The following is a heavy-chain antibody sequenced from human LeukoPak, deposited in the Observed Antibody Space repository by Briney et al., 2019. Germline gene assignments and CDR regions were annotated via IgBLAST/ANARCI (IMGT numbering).Heavy chain of an antibody. CDR2: IYTSGST. Sequence: SETLSLTCTVSGGSISSYYWSWIRQPAGKGLEWIGRIYTSGSTNYNPSLKSRVTMSVDTSKNQFSLKLSSVTAADTAVYYCARVLAARSGDDAFDIWGQGTMVTVSS. D-gene: IGHD6-6*01. J-gene: IGHJ3*02. V-gene: IGHV4-4*07. CDR3: ARVLAARSGDDAFDI. CDR1: GGSISSYY.